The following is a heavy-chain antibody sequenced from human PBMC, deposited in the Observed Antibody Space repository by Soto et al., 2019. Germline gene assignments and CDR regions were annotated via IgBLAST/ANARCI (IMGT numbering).Heavy chain of an antibody. CDR2: IYYSGST. D-gene: IGHD5-18*01. V-gene: IGHV4-59*01. CDR1: GGSISSYY. CDR3: ARVYSGYRYGYMDY. Sequence: SETLSLTCTVSGGSISSYYWSWIRQPPGKGLEWIGYIYYSGSTNYNPSLKSRVTISVDTSKNQFSLKLSSVTAADTAVYYCARVYSGYRYGYMDYWGQGTLVTVSS. J-gene: IGHJ4*02.